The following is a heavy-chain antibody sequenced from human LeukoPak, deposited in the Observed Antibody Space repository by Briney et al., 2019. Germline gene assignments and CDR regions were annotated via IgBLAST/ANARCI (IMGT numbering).Heavy chain of an antibody. J-gene: IGHJ4*02. V-gene: IGHV1-24*01. CDR1: GYTLTELS. CDR2: FDPENGET. Sequence: ASVKVSCKVSGYTLTELSMHWVRQAPGKGLEWMGGFDPENGETLYAQEFQGRVTLTEDTSADTAYMELISLRSEDTALYYCTRSAVVLPYYFDYWGQGTLVTVSS. D-gene: IGHD3-22*01. CDR3: TRSAVVLPYYFDY.